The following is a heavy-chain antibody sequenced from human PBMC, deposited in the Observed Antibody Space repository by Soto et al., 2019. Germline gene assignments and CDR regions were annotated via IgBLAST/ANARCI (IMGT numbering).Heavy chain of an antibody. V-gene: IGHV1-3*04. Sequence: QVQLVQSGAEVKKPGASVKVACKASGITYTTYAIHWVRQAPGQGLEWMGWINTGNGNTRYSQRFQGRVTLTTDTSASPAYMDVSSLPSEDTAFSYCARAISAYVSWGQGPLITVSS. CDR2: INTGNGNT. CDR1: GITYTTYA. CDR3: ARAISAYVS. D-gene: IGHD5-12*01. J-gene: IGHJ5*02.